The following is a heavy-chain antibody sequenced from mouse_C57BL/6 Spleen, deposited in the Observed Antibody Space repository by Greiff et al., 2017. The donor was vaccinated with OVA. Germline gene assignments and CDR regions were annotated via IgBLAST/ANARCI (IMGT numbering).Heavy chain of an antibody. Sequence: EVKLMESGGGLVQPGGSLSLSCAASGFTFTDYYMSWVRQPPGKALEWLGFIRNKANGYTTEYSASVKGRFTISRDNSQSILYLQMNALRAGDSATYYCARYNYYGSSYYFDYWGQGTTLTVSS. CDR3: ARYNYYGSSYYFDY. CDR1: GFTFTDYY. V-gene: IGHV7-3*01. CDR2: IRNKANGYTT. J-gene: IGHJ2*01. D-gene: IGHD1-1*01.